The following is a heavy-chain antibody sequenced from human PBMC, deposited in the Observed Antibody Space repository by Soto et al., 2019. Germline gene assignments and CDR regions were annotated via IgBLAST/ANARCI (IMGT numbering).Heavy chain of an antibody. Sequence: GGSLRLSCAASGFTFSSYWMSWVRQAPGKGLEWVANIKQDGSEKYYVDSVKGRFTISRDNAKNSLYLQMNSLRAEDTAVYYCARDLAYGDPDAFDIRGQGTMVTVSS. D-gene: IGHD4-17*01. V-gene: IGHV3-7*01. J-gene: IGHJ3*02. CDR1: GFTFSSYW. CDR2: IKQDGSEK. CDR3: ARDLAYGDPDAFDI.